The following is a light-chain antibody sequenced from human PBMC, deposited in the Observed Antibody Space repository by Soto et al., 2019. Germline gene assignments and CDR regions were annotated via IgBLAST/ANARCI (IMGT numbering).Light chain of an antibody. CDR2: AAS. CDR1: QGISTY. J-gene: IGKJ4*01. CDR3: QQTYRTPLT. Sequence: DIQMTQSPSSLSASVGDRVTITCRASQGISTYLNWYQQKPGKAPKLLIYAASSLHSGVPSRFSGSGSGTDFTLTISSLQPEDFATYSCQQTYRTPLTFGGGAKADIK. V-gene: IGKV1-39*01.